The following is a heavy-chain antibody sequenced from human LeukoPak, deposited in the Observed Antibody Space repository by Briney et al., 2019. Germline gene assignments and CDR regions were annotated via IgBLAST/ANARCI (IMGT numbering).Heavy chain of an antibody. D-gene: IGHD6-13*01. J-gene: IGHJ6*03. Sequence: PSETLSLTGTVYGGSFSGYYWSWIRQPPGKGLEWIGEINHSGSTSYNPSLKSRVTISVDTAKNQFSLKLSSVTAADSAVYYCARGGSKTTAGEYYMDVWGKGTTVIVSS. CDR3: ARGGSKTTAGEYYMDV. CDR2: INHSGST. V-gene: IGHV4-34*01. CDR1: GGSFSGYY.